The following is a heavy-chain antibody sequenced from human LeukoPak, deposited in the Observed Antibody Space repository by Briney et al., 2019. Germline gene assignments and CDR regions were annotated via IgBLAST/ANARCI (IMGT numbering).Heavy chain of an antibody. CDR3: ARRYCTSTSCYTGGDY. Sequence: ASVKVSCKASGYTFTGYYMHWVRQAPGQGLEWMGWINPNSGGTNYAQKFQGRVTMTRDTSISTAYMELSRLRSDDTAVYYCARRYCTSTSCYTGGDYWGQGTLVTVSS. CDR1: GYTFTGYY. V-gene: IGHV1-2*02. J-gene: IGHJ4*02. CDR2: INPNSGGT. D-gene: IGHD2-2*02.